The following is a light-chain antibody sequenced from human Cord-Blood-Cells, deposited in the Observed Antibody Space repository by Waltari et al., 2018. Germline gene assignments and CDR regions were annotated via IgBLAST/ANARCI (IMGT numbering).Light chain of an antibody. CDR1: QSISSY. CDR3: QQSYSTPRT. V-gene: IGKV1-39*01. CDR2: AAS. J-gene: IGKJ1*01. Sequence: DIQMTQSPSSLSASVGDRVTITCRASQSISSYLNWYQKKPGKDPKILIYAASSLQSGVXXRFSGSGSGTDFTLTISSLQPEDFATYYCQQSYSTPRTFGQGTKVEIK.